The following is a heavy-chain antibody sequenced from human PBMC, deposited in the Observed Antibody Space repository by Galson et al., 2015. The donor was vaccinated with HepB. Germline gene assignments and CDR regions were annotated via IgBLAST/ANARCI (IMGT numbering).Heavy chain of an antibody. CDR2: IKSKTDGGTT. D-gene: IGHD3-22*01. J-gene: IGHJ3*02. Sequence: SLRLSCAASGFTFSNAWMSWVRQAPGKGLEWVGRIKSKTDGGTTDYAAPVKGRFTISRDDSKNTLYLQMNSLKTEDTAVYYCTTSEDYYDISGYPMDAFDIWGQGTMVTVSS. CDR1: GFTFSNAW. V-gene: IGHV3-15*01. CDR3: TTSEDYYDISGYPMDAFDI.